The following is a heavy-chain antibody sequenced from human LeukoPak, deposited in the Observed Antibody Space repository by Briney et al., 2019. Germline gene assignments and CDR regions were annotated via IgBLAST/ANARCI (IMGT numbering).Heavy chain of an antibody. CDR2: IYHSGTT. V-gene: IGHV4-59*01. Sequence: SETLSLTCTVSGGSISTNYWSWIRQPPGKGLEWIGYIYHSGTTFYNPSLKSRVTISVDTSKNQFSQKLSSVTAADTAVYYCARGSSTSPSTGYYGMDVWGQGTTVTVSS. CDR1: GGSISTNY. J-gene: IGHJ6*02. D-gene: IGHD2-2*01. CDR3: ARGSSTSPSTGYYGMDV.